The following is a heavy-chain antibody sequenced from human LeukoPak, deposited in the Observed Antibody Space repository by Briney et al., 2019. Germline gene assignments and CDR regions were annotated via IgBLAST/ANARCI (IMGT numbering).Heavy chain of an antibody. Sequence: PSETLSLTCTVSGGSISSYYWSWIRQPAGKGLKWIGRIYTSGSTNYNPSRKSRVTMSVDTSKNQFSLKLSSVTAADTAVYYCARDREAYYYDSSGYFDYWGQGTLVTVSS. J-gene: IGHJ4*02. CDR3: ARDREAYYYDSSGYFDY. CDR2: IYTSGST. CDR1: GGSISSYY. V-gene: IGHV4-4*07. D-gene: IGHD3-22*01.